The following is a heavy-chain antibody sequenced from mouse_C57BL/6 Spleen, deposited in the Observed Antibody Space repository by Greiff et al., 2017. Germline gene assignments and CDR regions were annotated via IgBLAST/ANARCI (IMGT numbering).Heavy chain of an antibody. CDR1: GYAFSSSW. CDR2: IYPGDGDT. Sequence: VKLVESGPELVKPGASVKISCKASGYAFSSSWMNWVKQRPGKGLEWIGRIYPGDGDTNYNGKFKGKATLTADKSSSTAYMQRSSLTSEDSAVYFCARDTTVVVNFDYWGQGTTLTVSS. CDR3: ARDTTVVVNFDY. J-gene: IGHJ2*01. D-gene: IGHD1-1*01. V-gene: IGHV1-82*01.